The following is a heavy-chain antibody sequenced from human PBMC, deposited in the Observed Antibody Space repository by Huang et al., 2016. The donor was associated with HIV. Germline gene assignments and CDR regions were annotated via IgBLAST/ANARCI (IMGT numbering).Heavy chain of an antibody. D-gene: IGHD3-16*01. CDR1: GYTFSGYA. J-gene: IGHJ4*02. CDR2: VSPYNGDT. Sequence: QVKLVQSGAEVKKHGASVKVSCKTSGYTFSGYAITWVRQAPGQGLEWMGWVSPYNGDTNDVQNLQGRVTMTTDMSTTTAYMELRSLTSDDTAIYYCARKFGRDFDYWGQGTLVTVSS. CDR3: ARKFGRDFDY. V-gene: IGHV1-18*01.